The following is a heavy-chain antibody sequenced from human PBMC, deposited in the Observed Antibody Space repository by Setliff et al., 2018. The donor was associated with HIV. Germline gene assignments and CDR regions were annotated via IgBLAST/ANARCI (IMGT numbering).Heavy chain of an antibody. D-gene: IGHD1-26*01. Sequence: SETLSLTCTVSGGSISNYYWSWIRQPPGKGLEWNGHIYSSGSTNYNPSLKSRATISVDTSKNQISLKLSSVTAADTAVYYCARRMSSGSYYDYWGQGTLVTAPQ. CDR3: ARRMSSGSYYDY. CDR1: GGSISNYY. V-gene: IGHV4-59*08. CDR2: IYSSGST. J-gene: IGHJ4*02.